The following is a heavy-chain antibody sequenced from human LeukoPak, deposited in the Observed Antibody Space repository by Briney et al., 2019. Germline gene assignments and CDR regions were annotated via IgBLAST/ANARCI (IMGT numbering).Heavy chain of an antibody. CDR1: GFTFNDYS. D-gene: IGHD7-27*01. CDR3: AKGNWGNAFDL. V-gene: IGHV3-9*01. Sequence: GGSLRLAWAAAGFTFNDYSMDWVRHVAGKGREWVSGITWDSGSTDYADSVKGRLTISRDNAKNSLSLQMNSLRAEDTALYYCAKGNWGNAFDLWGEGPMVTVPS. J-gene: IGHJ3*01. CDR2: ITWDSGST.